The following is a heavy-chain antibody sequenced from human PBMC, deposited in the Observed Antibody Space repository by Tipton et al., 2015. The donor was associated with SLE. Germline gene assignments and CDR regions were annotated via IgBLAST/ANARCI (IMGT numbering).Heavy chain of an antibody. D-gene: IGHD3-22*01. CDR2: IYHSGST. V-gene: IGHV4-38-2*01. CDR3: ARGDYYYDSSGYQGNFDY. CDR1: GYSISSGYY. Sequence: TLSLTCAVSGYSISSGYYWGWIRQPPGKGLEWIGSIYHSGSTNYNTSLKSRVTISVDTSKNQFSLKLSSVTAADTAVYYCARGDYYYDSSGYQGNFDYWGQGTLVTVSS. J-gene: IGHJ4*02.